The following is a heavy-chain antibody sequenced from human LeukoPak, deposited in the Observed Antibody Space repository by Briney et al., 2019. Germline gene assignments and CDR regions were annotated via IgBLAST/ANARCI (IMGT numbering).Heavy chain of an antibody. J-gene: IGHJ4*02. D-gene: IGHD2-2*01. Sequence: SQTLSLTCTVSGNSISSGDNYWSWIRQPAGKGLEWIGRIYTSGSTNYNPSLKSRVTISGDTSKNQFSLRLSSVTAADTAVYYCARVKVLSTSEFFDYWGQGTLVTVSS. CDR3: ARVKVLSTSEFFDY. CDR1: GNSISSGDNY. V-gene: IGHV4-61*02. CDR2: IYTSGST.